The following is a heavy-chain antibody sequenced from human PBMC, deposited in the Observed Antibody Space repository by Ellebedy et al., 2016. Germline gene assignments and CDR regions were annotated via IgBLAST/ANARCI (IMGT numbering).Heavy chain of an antibody. CDR1: GFTFSSYG. J-gene: IGHJ6*02. V-gene: IGHV3-30*18. CDR2: ISYDGSNK. D-gene: IGHD3-22*01. CDR3: AKVNPDRYDSLTSNGMDV. Sequence: GGSLRLSXAASGFTFSSYGMHWVRQAPGKGLEWVAVISYDGSNKYYADSVKGRFTISRDNSKNTLYLQMNSLRAEDTAVYYCAKVNPDRYDSLTSNGMDVWGQGTTVTVSS.